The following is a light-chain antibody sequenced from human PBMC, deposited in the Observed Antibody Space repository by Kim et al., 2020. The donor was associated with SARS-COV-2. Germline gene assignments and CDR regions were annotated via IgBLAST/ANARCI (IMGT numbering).Light chain of an antibody. V-gene: IGKV3-20*01. CDR1: QTINSNY. CDR2: DAS. J-gene: IGKJ2*01. CDR3: QQYGAAPDT. Sequence: IVLTQSPGTLSLSPGERATLSCRTSQTINSNYLAWFQQKPGQAPRLLIHDASSRAPGIPDRFSGSGSGTDFTLTISRVEPEDFAVYYCQQYGAAPDTFGQVTKLEI.